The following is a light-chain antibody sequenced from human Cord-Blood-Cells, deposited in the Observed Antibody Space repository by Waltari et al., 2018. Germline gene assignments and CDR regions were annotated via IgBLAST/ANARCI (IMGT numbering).Light chain of an antibody. CDR2: WAS. J-gene: IGKJ3*01. Sequence: DIVMPQSPDSLAVSLVERATINCKSSQSVLYSSNNKNYLAWYQQKPGQPPKLLIYWASTRESGVPYRFSGSESGTDITRTMGSLQAEDEAVYYCQQYYSTPFTFGPGTKVDIK. CDR1: QSVLYSSNNKNY. V-gene: IGKV4-1*01. CDR3: QQYYSTPFT.